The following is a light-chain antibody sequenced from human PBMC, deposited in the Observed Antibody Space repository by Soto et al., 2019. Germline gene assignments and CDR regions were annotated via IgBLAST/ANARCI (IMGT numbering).Light chain of an antibody. CDR3: QHSYSTPWT. CDR2: DAS. Sequence: DVQLTLSPSSLSASVGDRVTITCRASQDIRNYLNWYQQKPGKAPKLLIYDASNLETGVPSRFSGSGSGTDFTFTISSLQPEDFETYYCQHSYSTPWTFGQGTKVDIK. CDR1: QDIRNY. V-gene: IGKV1-33*01. J-gene: IGKJ1*01.